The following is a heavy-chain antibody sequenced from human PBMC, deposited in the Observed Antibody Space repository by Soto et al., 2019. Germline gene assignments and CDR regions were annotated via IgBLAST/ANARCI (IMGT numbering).Heavy chain of an antibody. V-gene: IGHV4-30-4*01. D-gene: IGHD3-9*01. Sequence: SETLSLACPASGDSIRSGNHYWSWIRQPPGKCLEWIGYIYYSGSTYYSPSLKSRVTISVDTSKNQFSLKLNSVTAADTAVYYCAIVDILPGYGCLDVWGEGPSVTVSS. CDR3: AIVDILPGYGCLDV. CDR2: IYYSGST. J-gene: IGHJ6*04. CDR1: GDSIRSGNHY.